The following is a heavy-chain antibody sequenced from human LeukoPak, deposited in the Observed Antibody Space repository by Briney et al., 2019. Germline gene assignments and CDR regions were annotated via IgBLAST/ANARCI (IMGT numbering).Heavy chain of an antibody. CDR3: ARVSMVRGVKWSEFDY. D-gene: IGHD3-10*01. Sequence: PSQTLSLTCTVSGGSLSSGDYYWSWIRQPPGKGLEWIGYIYYSGSTYYNPSLKSRVTISVDTSKNQFSLKLSSVTAADTAVYYCARVSMVRGVKWSEFDYWGQGTLVTVSS. V-gene: IGHV4-30-4*01. CDR1: GGSLSSGDYY. CDR2: IYYSGST. J-gene: IGHJ4*02.